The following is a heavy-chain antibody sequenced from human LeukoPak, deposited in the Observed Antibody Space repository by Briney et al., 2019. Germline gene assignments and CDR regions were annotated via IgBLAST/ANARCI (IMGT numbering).Heavy chain of an antibody. Sequence: GESLKISCKGSDYSFTSYWIAWVRQMPGQGLERMGIIYPGDSDTRYSPSFQGQVTISADKSISTAYLQWSSLKASDTAIYYCARHYVGGATSSSMDVWGQGTTVTVSS. V-gene: IGHV5-51*01. CDR3: ARHYVGGATSSSMDV. CDR1: DYSFTSYW. CDR2: IYPGDSDT. D-gene: IGHD1-26*01. J-gene: IGHJ6*02.